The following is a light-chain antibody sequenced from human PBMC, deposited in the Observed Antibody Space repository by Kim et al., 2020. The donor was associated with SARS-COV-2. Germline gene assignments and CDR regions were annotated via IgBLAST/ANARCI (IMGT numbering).Light chain of an antibody. J-gene: IGLJ1*01. CDR3: CSYAGTDPWKV. Sequence: QSALTQPRSVSGSPGQSVTIPCTGTSTDVGGYNYVSWYQHHPGKAPKLIIYAVSKRPSGVPDRCSGSKSGNTASLTISGLQAEDEADYYCCSYAGTDPWKVFGTGTKVTVL. V-gene: IGLV2-11*01. CDR1: STDVGGYNY. CDR2: AVS.